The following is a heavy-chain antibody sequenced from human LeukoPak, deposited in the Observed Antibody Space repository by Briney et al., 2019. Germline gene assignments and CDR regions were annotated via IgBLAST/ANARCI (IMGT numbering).Heavy chain of an antibody. CDR2: IIPIFGTA. Sequence: SVKVSCKASGGTFSSYAISWVRQAPGQGLEWMGRIIPIFGTANYAQKFQGRVTITMDESTSTAYMELSSLRSEDTAVYYCARARRGNSYGYVSNNFDYWGQGTLVTVSS. CDR3: ARARRGNSYGYVSNNFDY. CDR1: GGTFSSYA. D-gene: IGHD5-18*01. J-gene: IGHJ4*02. V-gene: IGHV1-69*05.